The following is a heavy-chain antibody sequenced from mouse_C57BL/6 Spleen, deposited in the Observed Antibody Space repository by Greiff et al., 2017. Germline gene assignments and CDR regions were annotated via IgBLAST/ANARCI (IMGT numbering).Heavy chain of an antibody. Sequence: VQLKQSGAGLVRPGGSVKLSCTASGFNIKDDYMHWVRQRPEKGLEWIGWIDPENGATEYASKVQGKVTITADTSSNTPYLQLTSLTSEDTAVYYCRSYYGSSRDAMDYWGQGTSVTVSS. CDR1: GFNIKDDY. CDR2: IDPENGAT. CDR3: RSYYGSSRDAMDY. D-gene: IGHD1-1*01. V-gene: IGHV14-4*01. J-gene: IGHJ4*01.